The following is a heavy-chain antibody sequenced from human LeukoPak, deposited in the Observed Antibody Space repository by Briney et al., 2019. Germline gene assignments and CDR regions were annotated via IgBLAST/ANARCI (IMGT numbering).Heavy chain of an antibody. Sequence: SETLSLTCTVSGGSISSGSYYWSWIGQPAGKGLEWIGRIYTSGSTNYNPSLKSRVTISVDTSKNQFSLKLSSVTAADTAVYYCARDYYDSSGYYYHAFDIWGQGTMVTVSS. CDR3: ARDYYDSSGYYYHAFDI. CDR1: GGSISSGSYY. V-gene: IGHV4-61*02. D-gene: IGHD3-22*01. CDR2: IYTSGST. J-gene: IGHJ3*02.